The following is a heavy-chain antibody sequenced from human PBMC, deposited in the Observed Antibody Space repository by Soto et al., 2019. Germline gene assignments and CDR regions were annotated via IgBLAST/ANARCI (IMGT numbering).Heavy chain of an antibody. CDR2: IYFTGTS. V-gene: IGHV4-39*02. Sequence: SETLSLTCPVSGGSLSSGSHFWGWIRQPPGKGLEWIGHIYFTGTSSYSPSLKSRVTMFVDTSKNNFSLRLTSVTAADTAVYYCVRREAVAGSQFDFWGQGTLVTSPQ. J-gene: IGHJ4*02. CDR1: GGSLSSGSHF. CDR3: VRREAVAGSQFDF. D-gene: IGHD6-19*01.